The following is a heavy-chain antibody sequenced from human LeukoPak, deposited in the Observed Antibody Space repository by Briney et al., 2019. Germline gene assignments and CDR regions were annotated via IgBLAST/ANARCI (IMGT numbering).Heavy chain of an antibody. Sequence: GGSLRLSCAASGFTFSTYAMSWVRQAPGKGLAWVSTISDGGSDTHYADSVKGRFTISRDDSKNTLYLQMSSLRAEDTAVNYCAKALYGDYGRFDYWGQGTLVTVSS. J-gene: IGHJ4*02. CDR2: ISDGGSDT. D-gene: IGHD4-17*01. V-gene: IGHV3-23*01. CDR3: AKALYGDYGRFDY. CDR1: GFTFSTYA.